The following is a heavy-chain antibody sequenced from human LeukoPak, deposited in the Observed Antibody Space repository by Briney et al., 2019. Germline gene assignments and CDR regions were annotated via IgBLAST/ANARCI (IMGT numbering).Heavy chain of an antibody. V-gene: IGHV4-61*02. Sequence: SQTLSLTCTVSGGSISSGSYYWSWIGQPAGKGLEWIGRIYTSGSTNYNPSLKSRVTISVDTSKNQFSLKLSSVTAADTAVYYCARERVYYGSGSPLDYWGQGTLVTVSS. CDR1: GGSISSGSYY. D-gene: IGHD3-10*01. J-gene: IGHJ4*02. CDR2: IYTSGST. CDR3: ARERVYYGSGSPLDY.